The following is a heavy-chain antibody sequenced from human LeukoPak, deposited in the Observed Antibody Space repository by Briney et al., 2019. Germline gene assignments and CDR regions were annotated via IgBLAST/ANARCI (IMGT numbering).Heavy chain of an antibody. J-gene: IGHJ4*02. CDR3: ASTQQWLAFDY. CDR1: GGSISSYY. CDR2: FYLSGST. Sequence: ASETLSLTCTVSGGSISSYYWSWIRQPPGKGLEWIGCFYLSGSTNYNPSLKSRVTTSVDTSKNQFSLRLSSVTAADTAVYYCASTQQWLAFDYWGQGILVTVSS. V-gene: IGHV4-59*01. D-gene: IGHD6-19*01.